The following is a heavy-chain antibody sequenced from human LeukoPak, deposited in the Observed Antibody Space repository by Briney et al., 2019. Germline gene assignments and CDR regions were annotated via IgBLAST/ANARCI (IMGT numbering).Heavy chain of an antibody. Sequence: SETLSLTCTVSGASISSYYWSWIRQPPGKGLEWIGYIYYSGSTNYNPSLKSRVTISVDTSKNQFSLKLSSVTAADTAVYYCATIGGTGTMVRGVNPIDYWGQGTLVTVSS. CDR1: GASISSYY. CDR3: ATIGGTGTMVRGVNPIDY. CDR2: IYYSGST. J-gene: IGHJ4*02. D-gene: IGHD3-10*01. V-gene: IGHV4-59*01.